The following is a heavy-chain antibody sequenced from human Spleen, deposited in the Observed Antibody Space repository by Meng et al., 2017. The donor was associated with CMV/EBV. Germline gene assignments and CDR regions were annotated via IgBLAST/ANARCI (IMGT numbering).Heavy chain of an antibody. V-gene: IGHV3-53*01. CDR2: ICSADST. CDR3: AKASVIVAGWGYLQH. D-gene: IGHD1-26*01. Sequence: GKPLKIPCPPSGFTVGIGHMNWVRKAPGKGLEWVSVICSADSTDYADSVKGRFTISRDNSKNTLYLQMNSLRAEDTAVYYCAKASVIVAGWGYLQHWGLGTLVTVSS. J-gene: IGHJ1*01. CDR1: GFTVGIGH.